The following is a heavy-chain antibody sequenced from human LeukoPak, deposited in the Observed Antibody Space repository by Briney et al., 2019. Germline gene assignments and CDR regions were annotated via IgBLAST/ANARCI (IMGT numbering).Heavy chain of an antibody. D-gene: IGHD3-10*02. V-gene: IGHV1-46*01. CDR3: ARDLRVMFGEYGNWFDP. J-gene: IGHJ5*02. CDR1: GYTFTSYY. Sequence: ASVKVSCKASGYTFTSYYMHWVRQAPGQGLEWMGIINPSGGSTSYAQKFQGRVTMTRDTSTSTVYMELSSLRSEDTVVYYCARDLRVMFGEYGNWFDPWGQGTLVTVSS. CDR2: INPSGGST.